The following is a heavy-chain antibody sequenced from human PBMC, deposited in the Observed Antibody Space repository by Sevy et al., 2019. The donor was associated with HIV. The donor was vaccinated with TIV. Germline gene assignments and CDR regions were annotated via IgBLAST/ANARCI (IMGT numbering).Heavy chain of an antibody. CDR1: GYIFSDYY. CDR3: ARLTTQPTSDLYGLDV. V-gene: IGHV1-2*02. Sequence: ASVKVSCKASGYIFSDYYIHWVRQAPGQGLDWMAWINSDSGVTNYAQRFQGEVTVTRDTSLRTAYLELTNLKSNDTAIYYCARLTTQPTSDLYGLDVWGQGTTVTVSS. CDR2: INSDSGVT. D-gene: IGHD4-17*01. J-gene: IGHJ6*02.